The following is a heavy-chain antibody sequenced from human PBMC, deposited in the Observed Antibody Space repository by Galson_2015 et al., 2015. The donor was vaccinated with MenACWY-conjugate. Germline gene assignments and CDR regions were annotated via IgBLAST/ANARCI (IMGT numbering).Heavy chain of an antibody. J-gene: IGHJ3*02. Sequence: ATLSLTCTVSGGSISSRSYYWDWIRQPPGRGLEWIGTIYYSGSTYYNSSLKSRVTISVDTSQNQFSLNLSSVTAADTAMYYCARHDRTAPARSGAFDIWGRGTMVTVSS. CDR1: GGSISSRSYY. V-gene: IGHV4-39*01. D-gene: IGHD2-2*01. CDR3: ARHDRTAPARSGAFDI. CDR2: IYYSGST.